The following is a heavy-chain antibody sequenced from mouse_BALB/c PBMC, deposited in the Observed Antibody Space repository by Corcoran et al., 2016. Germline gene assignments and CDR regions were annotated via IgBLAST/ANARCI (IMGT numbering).Heavy chain of an antibody. J-gene: IGHJ1*01. CDR1: GFNIKDTY. D-gene: IGHD4-1*01. V-gene: IGHV14-3*02. CDR2: IDPANGNT. Sequence: EVQLQQSGAELVKPGASVKLSCTASGFNIKDTYMHWVKQRPEQGLEWIGRIDPANGNTKYDPKFQGKATITADTSSNTAYLQRSSLTSEDTAVYYCANWDGYFDVWGAGTTVTVSS. CDR3: ANWDGYFDV.